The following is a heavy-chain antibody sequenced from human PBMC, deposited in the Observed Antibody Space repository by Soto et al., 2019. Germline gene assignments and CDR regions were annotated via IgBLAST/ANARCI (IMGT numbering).Heavy chain of an antibody. V-gene: IGHV3-30*18. CDR3: ENDPYCRSNSCYALGNYGSLV. CDR2: ISYDGSNK. CDR1: GFTFSNYA. J-gene: IGHJ4*02. D-gene: IGHD2-2*01. Sequence: PGGSLRLSCAASGFTFSNYAMHWVRQAPGKGLEWVAVISYDGSNKVYGDSVKGRFTISRDNSKNTLYLQMNSLRAEDTAVYFCENDPYCRSNSCYALGNYGSLVCGRGTLVTVSS.